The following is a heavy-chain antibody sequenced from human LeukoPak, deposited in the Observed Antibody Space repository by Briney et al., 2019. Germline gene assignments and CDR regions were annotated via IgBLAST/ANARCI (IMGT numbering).Heavy chain of an antibody. CDR1: GGTFSSYA. V-gene: IGHV1-69*05. Sequence: ASVEVSCKASGGTFSSYAISWVRQAPGQGLEWMGGIIPIFGTANYAQKFQGRVTITTDESTSTAYMELSSLRSEDTAVYYCARDTSRLEKYYYDSSGYYLHWFDPWGQGTLVTVSS. CDR2: IIPIFGTA. CDR3: ARDTSRLEKYYYDSSGYYLHWFDP. J-gene: IGHJ5*02. D-gene: IGHD3-22*01.